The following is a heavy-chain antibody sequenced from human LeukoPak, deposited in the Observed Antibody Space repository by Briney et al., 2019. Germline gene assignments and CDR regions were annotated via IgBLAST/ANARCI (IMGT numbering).Heavy chain of an antibody. CDR3: AKLFYTNYALDY. V-gene: IGHV3-23*01. Sequence: GGSLRLSCAASGFTVSSNYMSWVRQAPGKGLEWVSTISHSGGSTYYADSVKGRFTISRDNSKNTLYLQMNSLRAEDTALYYCAKLFYTNYALDYWGQGTLVTVSS. CDR2: ISHSGGST. J-gene: IGHJ4*02. D-gene: IGHD4-11*01. CDR1: GFTVSSNY.